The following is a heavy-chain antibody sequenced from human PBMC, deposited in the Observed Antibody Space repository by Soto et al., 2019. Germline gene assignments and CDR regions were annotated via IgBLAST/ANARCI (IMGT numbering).Heavy chain of an antibody. CDR3: ARRWGEVLVY. D-gene: IGHD3-10*01. V-gene: IGHV4-59*08. Sequence: PSETLSLTCTVSGGSISSYYWSWIRQPPGKGLEWIGYIYYSGSTNYNPSLKHRVTISVDTSKNQFSLKLSSVTAADTAVYYCARRWGEVLVYWGQGTLVTGSS. CDR1: GGSISSYY. CDR2: IYYSGST. J-gene: IGHJ4*02.